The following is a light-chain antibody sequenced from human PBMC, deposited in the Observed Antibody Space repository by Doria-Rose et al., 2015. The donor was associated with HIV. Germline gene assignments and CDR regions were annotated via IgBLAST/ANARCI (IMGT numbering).Light chain of an antibody. J-gene: IGLJ2*01. Sequence: QAVVAQPASVSGSPGQSITISCTGTSSDVGYYKYVSWYQQYPGKAPKLIISDVTKRPSGVSDRFSGSKSGNTASLTISGLQAEDEAEYFCSSYISGTSFVFGGGTKLTV. V-gene: IGLV2-14*03. CDR1: SSDVGYYKY. CDR3: SSYISGTSFV. CDR2: DVT.